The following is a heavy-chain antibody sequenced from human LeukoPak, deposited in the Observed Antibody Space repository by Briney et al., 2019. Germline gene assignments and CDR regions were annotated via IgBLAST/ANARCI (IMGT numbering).Heavy chain of an antibody. CDR1: GGSVSSDNYY. D-gene: IGHD5-12*01. CDR2: IYYSGST. V-gene: IGHV4-61*01. Sequence: SETLSLTCSVSGGSVSSDNYYWSWIRQPPGKGLEWIGYIYYSGSTNYNPSLKSRVTISVDTSKNQFSLKLSSVTAADTAVYYCARELLLRGVATIIDYWGQGTLVTVSS. J-gene: IGHJ4*02. CDR3: ARELLLRGVATIIDY.